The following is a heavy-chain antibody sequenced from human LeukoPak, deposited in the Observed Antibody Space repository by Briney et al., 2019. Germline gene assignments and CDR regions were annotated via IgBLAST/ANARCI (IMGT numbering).Heavy chain of an antibody. CDR1: GFTFSSYS. V-gene: IGHV3-21*01. Sequence: PGGSLRLSCAASGFTFSSYSMNWVRQAPGKGLEWVSSISSSSSYIYYADSVKGRFTISRDNAKNSLYLQINSRRAEDTGVYYCARDLGGADYWGQGTLVTVSS. CDR3: ARDLGGADY. CDR2: ISSSSSYI. D-gene: IGHD2-21*01. J-gene: IGHJ4*02.